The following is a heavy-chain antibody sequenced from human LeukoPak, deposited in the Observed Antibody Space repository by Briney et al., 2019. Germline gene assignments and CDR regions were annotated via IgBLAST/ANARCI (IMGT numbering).Heavy chain of an antibody. Sequence: GGSLRLSCAASGFTLSSYAMSWVRQAPGKGLEWVSAISVTGNTYHADSVKGRFTISRDSSKNTLFLQMNRLRPEDAAVYYCAKAPVTTCRGAFCYPFDYWGLGTLVTVSS. CDR3: AKAPVTTCRGAFCYPFDY. J-gene: IGHJ4*02. CDR1: GFTLSSYA. D-gene: IGHD2-15*01. CDR2: ISVTGNT. V-gene: IGHV3-23*01.